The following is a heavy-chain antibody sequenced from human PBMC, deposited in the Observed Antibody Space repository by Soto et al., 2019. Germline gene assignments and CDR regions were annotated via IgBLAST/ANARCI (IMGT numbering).Heavy chain of an antibody. CDR2: IIPIFGTA. CDR3: ASSEGGARGPYYFDY. Sequence: SVKVSCKASGGTFSSYAISWVRQAPGQGLEWMGGIIPIFGTANYAQKFQGRVTITADESTSTAYMELSSLRSEDTAVYYCASSEGGARGPYYFDYWGQGTLVTVSS. CDR1: GGTFSSYA. D-gene: IGHD3-10*01. V-gene: IGHV1-69*13. J-gene: IGHJ4*02.